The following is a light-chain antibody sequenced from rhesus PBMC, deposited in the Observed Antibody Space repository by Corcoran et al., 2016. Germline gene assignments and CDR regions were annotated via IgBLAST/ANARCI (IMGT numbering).Light chain of an antibody. V-gene: IGKV1-25*01. J-gene: IGKJ1*01. Sequence: DIQMTQSPSSLSASVGDRVTITCQASQAISNNLAWYQQKPGKVPELLIYDASTLQSGVPSRFSGSGFGTDCTLTISSLQPEDFATYYCQHGYDIPWTFGQGSKVEIK. CDR1: QAISNN. CDR3: QHGYDIPWT. CDR2: DAS.